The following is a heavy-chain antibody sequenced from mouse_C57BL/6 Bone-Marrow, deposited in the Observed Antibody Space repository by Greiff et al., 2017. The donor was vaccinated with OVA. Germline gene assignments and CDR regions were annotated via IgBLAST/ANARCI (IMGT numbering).Heavy chain of an antibody. V-gene: IGHV14-4*01. CDR3: TSYGNFDD. D-gene: IGHD2-1*01. J-gene: IGHJ2*01. Sequence: VQLQQSGAELVRPGASVKLSCTASGFNIKDDYMHWVKQRPEQGLEWIGWIDPENGDTEYASKFQGKATITADKSSNTAYLQLSSLTSEDTAVYYCTSYGNFDDWGKGTTLTVSA. CDR2: IDPENGDT. CDR1: GFNIKDDY.